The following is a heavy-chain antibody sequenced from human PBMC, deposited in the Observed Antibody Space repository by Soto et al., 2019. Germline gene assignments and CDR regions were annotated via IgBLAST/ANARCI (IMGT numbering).Heavy chain of an antibody. CDR3: ARSFGWYAIDH. J-gene: IGHJ4*02. D-gene: IGHD6-19*01. V-gene: IGHV4-4*02. CDR2: IHHSGST. Sequence: QMQLQESGPGLVKPSETLSLTCAVSSASISSEQRWTWVRQPPGKGLEWIGEIHHSGSTNKNPSLKSRDTMSVDKSKNQFSLNLNSVTAADTAVYYCARSFGWYAIDHWGQGTLVIVSS. CDR1: SASISSEQR.